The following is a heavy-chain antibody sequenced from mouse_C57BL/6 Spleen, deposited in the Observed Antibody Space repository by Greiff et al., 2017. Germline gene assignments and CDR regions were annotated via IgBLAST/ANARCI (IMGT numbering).Heavy chain of an antibody. V-gene: IGHV1-20*01. CDR3: ARSPYYSNYEYYFYY. J-gene: IGHJ2*01. D-gene: IGHD2-5*01. CDR1: GYSFTGYF. Sequence: VQLQQSGPELVKPGDSVKISCKASGYSFTGYFMNWVMQSHGKSLEWIGRINPYNGDTFYNQKFKGKATLTVDKSSSTAHMELRSLTSEDSAVYYCARSPYYSNYEYYFYYWGQGTTLTVSS. CDR2: INPYNGDT.